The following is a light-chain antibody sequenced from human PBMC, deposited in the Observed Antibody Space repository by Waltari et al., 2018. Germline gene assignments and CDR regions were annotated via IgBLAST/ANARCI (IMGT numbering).Light chain of an antibody. J-gene: IGLJ1*01. CDR1: SPNLGSSD. CDR3: AGWDGSLNGYV. CDR2: NNN. V-gene: IGLV1-44*01. Sequence: QSVLTQPPSASGTPGQRVTISCSGSSPNLGSSDVNWYQQPPGTAPKLVIYNNNKRPSGVPDRFSGSKYGTSASLAISGLQSEDEADYYCAGWDGSLNGYVFGAATKVTVL.